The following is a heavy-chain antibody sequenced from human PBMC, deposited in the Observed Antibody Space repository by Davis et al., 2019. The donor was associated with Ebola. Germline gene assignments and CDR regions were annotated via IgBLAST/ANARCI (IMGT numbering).Heavy chain of an antibody. CDR3: ARGLDFGDYTDY. D-gene: IGHD4-17*01. Sequence: ASVKVSCKASGYNLGNYGISWVRQAPGQGLEWMGWISAYNGKTKYVQKFQGRVTMTRDKSTSTVYMELRSLRSDDTAVYYCARGLDFGDYTDYWGQGTLVTVAS. V-gene: IGHV1-18*01. CDR1: GYNLGNYG. J-gene: IGHJ4*02. CDR2: ISAYNGKT.